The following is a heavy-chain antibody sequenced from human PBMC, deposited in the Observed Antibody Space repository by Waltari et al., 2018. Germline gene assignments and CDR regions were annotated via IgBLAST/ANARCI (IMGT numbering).Heavy chain of an antibody. D-gene: IGHD4-4*01. CDR3: ARDLFPTVTDY. Sequence: EVQLVESGGGLVKPGGSLRLSCAASGFTFSSYSMNWVPQAPGKGLEWVSSISSSSSYIYYAGSVKGRLTISRDNAKNSLYLQMNSLRAEDTAVYYCARDLFPTVTDYWGQGTLVTVSS. J-gene: IGHJ4*02. CDR2: ISSSSSYI. V-gene: IGHV3-21*01. CDR1: GFTFSSYS.